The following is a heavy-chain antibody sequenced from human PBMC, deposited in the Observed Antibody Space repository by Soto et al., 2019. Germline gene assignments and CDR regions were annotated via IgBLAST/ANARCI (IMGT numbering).Heavy chain of an antibody. V-gene: IGHV3-23*01. CDR3: AKEKTYSSGWDGMDV. D-gene: IGHD6-19*01. J-gene: IGHJ6*02. CDR1: GFTFSSYA. CDR2: ISGSGGST. Sequence: EVQLLESGGGLVQPGGSLRLSCAASGFTFSSYAMSWVRQAPGKGLEWVSAISGSGGSTYYADSVKGRFTISRENSNNTLYVQMNSLRAEDTAVYYCAKEKTYSSGWDGMDVWGQGTTVTVSS.